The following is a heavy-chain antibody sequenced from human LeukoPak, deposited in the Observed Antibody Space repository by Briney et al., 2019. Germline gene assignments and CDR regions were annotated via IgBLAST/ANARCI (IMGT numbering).Heavy chain of an antibody. CDR1: GGSISSYY. J-gene: IGHJ3*02. D-gene: IGHD3-22*01. CDR3: ARFGYQGTWDAFDI. CDR2: IYYSGST. Sequence: SETLSLTCTVSGGSISSYYWSWIRQPPGKGLEWIGYIYYSGSTNYNPSLKSRVTISVDTSKNQFSLKLSSVTAADTAVYYCARFGYQGTWDAFDIWGQGTMVTVSS. V-gene: IGHV4-59*01.